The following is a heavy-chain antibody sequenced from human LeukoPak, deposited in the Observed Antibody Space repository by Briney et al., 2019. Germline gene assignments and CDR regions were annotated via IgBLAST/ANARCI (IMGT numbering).Heavy chain of an antibody. CDR3: AKVAGDRMDY. CDR2: ISANTGKT. D-gene: IGHD6-13*01. J-gene: IGHJ4*02. V-gene: IGHV1-18*01. CDR1: GYTFATYG. Sequence: GASVKVSCKASGYTFATYGFCWVRQAPRHGLEWMGWISANTGKTDYARKFQGRVTMTTDTSTSTAYMELRSLRPNDTAVYYCAKVAGDRMDYWGQGTLLTVSS.